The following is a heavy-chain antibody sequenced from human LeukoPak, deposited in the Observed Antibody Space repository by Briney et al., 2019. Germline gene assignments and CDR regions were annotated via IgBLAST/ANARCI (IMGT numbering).Heavy chain of an antibody. CDR1: GFTFSSYA. CDR2: ISGSGGST. V-gene: IGHV3-23*01. D-gene: IGHD1-26*01. CDR3: AKGGLGATDYYYYYGMDV. J-gene: IGHJ6*02. Sequence: PGGSLRLSCAASGFTFSSYAMSWVRQAPGKGLEWVSVISGSGGSTYYADSVKGRFTISRDNSKSTLYLQMDSLRAEDTAVYYCAKGGLGATDYYYYYGMDVWGQGTTVTVSS.